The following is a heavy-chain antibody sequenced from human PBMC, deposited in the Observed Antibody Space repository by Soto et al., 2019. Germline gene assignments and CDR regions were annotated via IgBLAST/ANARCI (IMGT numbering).Heavy chain of an antibody. CDR2: IKGDGYEK. CDR1: GFNFPTYW. V-gene: IGHV3-7*01. CDR3: ARTNSNKYFARDY. D-gene: IGHD3-22*01. J-gene: IGHJ4*02. Sequence: DVQLVESGGGLVQPGGSLRLSCAASGFNFPTYWMTWVRQAPGKGLEWVANIKGDGYEKYNVDSVKGRFTISRDNAKDSLYLQMDRLTAEDTAVYYCARTNSNKYFARDYWGQGTLVTVSS.